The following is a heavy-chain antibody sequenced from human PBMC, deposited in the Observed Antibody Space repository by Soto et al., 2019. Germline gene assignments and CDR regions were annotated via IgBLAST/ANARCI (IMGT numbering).Heavy chain of an antibody. J-gene: IGHJ4*02. CDR1: GDSISSYY. Sequence: ASETLSLTCTVSGDSISSYYWSWIRQPPGKGLECIGYIYHSGSTYYNPSLKSRVTISVDTSKNQFSLKLSSVTAADTAVYYCARHYDILTGYYIPYYFDYWGQGTLVTVSS. CDR2: IYHSGST. V-gene: IGHV4-59*08. CDR3: ARHYDILTGYYIPYYFDY. D-gene: IGHD3-9*01.